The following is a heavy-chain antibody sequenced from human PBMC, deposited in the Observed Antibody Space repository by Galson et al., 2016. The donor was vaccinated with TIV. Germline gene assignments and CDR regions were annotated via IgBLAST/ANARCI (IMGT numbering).Heavy chain of an antibody. CDR2: FNPDSGAT. CDR1: GYIFINYY. Sequence: SVKVSCKASGYIFINYYIHWVRQAPGQGLEWLGWFNPDSGATQYAQKFQGRVTMTRDTSIGTAYLELRRLTSDDTAVYYCPRVNWARAFDYWGQGTQVTVSS. V-gene: IGHV1-2*02. CDR3: PRVNWARAFDY. D-gene: IGHD7-27*01. J-gene: IGHJ4*02.